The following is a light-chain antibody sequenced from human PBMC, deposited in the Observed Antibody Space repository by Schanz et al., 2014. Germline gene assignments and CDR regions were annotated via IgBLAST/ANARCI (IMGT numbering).Light chain of an antibody. J-gene: IGKJ2*01. Sequence: IQLTQSPSSLSASVGGRVTITCRASQGISSYLAWYQQKPGKAPKLLIYTASTSQSGVPSRFSGSGSGTDFTLTISSLQPEDFATYYCQHETFGQGTKLEIK. CDR3: QHET. V-gene: IGKV1-9*01. CDR1: QGISSY. CDR2: TAS.